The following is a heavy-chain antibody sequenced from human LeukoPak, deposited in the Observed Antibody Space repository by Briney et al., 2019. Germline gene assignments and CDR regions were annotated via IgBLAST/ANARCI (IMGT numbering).Heavy chain of an antibody. V-gene: IGHV4-59*01. CDR3: ARVRYSSGWYMDWFDP. D-gene: IGHD6-19*01. CDR2: ICNTGGT. J-gene: IGHJ5*02. CDR1: GGSTSAYC. Sequence: SETLSLTCAVSGGSTSAYCWSWIRQPPGKGLEWIGYICNTGGTNYNPSLESRVTISMDTSKTQFSLRVTSVTTADTAVYYCARVRYSSGWYMDWFDPWGQGTLVTVSS.